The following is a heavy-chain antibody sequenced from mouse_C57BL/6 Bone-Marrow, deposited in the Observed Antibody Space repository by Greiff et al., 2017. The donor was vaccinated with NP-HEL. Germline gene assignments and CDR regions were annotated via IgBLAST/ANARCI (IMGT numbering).Heavy chain of an antibody. CDR3: ARGGGLRRGAWFAY. D-gene: IGHD2-2*01. CDR2: IYPGDGDT. V-gene: IGHV1-80*01. J-gene: IGHJ3*01. Sequence: QVQLQQSGAELVKPGASVKISCKASGYAFSSYWMNWVKQRPGKGLEWIGQIYPGDGDTNYNGKFKGKATLTADKSSSTAYMQLSSLTSEDSAVYFCARGGGLRRGAWFAYWGQGTLVTVSA. CDR1: GYAFSSYW.